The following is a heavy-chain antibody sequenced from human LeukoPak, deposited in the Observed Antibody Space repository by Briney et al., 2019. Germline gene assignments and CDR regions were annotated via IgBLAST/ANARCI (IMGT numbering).Heavy chain of an antibody. D-gene: IGHD3-10*02. CDR2: ISGGSSST. CDR3: ALHHGNYYVGRWFDP. CDR1: GFTFSSYA. Sequence: GGSLRLSCAAPGFTFSSYAMSWVRQAPGKGLEWVSGISGGSSSTYYADSVKGRFTISRDNSKSTLYLQMNSLRAVDTAVYYCALHHGNYYVGRWFDPWGQGTLATVSS. J-gene: IGHJ5*02. V-gene: IGHV3-23*01.